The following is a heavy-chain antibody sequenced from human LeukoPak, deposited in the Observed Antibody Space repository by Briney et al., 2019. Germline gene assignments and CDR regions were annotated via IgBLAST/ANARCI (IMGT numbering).Heavy chain of an antibody. CDR2: ISYDGSNK. CDR1: GFTFSGHG. J-gene: IGHJ6*03. V-gene: IGHV3-30*03. Sequence: GGSLRLSCAASGFTFSGHGMHWVRQAPGKGREWVAVISYDGSNKYYADSVKGRFTISRDNSKNTLYLQMNSLRAEDTAVYYCARARKGYCSSTSCFHYYYMDVWGKGTTVTVSS. D-gene: IGHD2-2*01. CDR3: ARARKGYCSSTSCFHYYYMDV.